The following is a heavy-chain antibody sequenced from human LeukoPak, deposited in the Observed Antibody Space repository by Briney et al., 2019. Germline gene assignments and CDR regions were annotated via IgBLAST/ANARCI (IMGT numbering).Heavy chain of an antibody. Sequence: PGGSLRLSCAASGFTFSNYWLHWVRRAPGKGLVWVSRITSDASSTSYAHSVKGRFTTSRDNAKNTLYLRMNSLRAEDTAVYYCAREFEGQEAGAYGSGSYDVFDIWGQGTMVTVSS. D-gene: IGHD3-10*01. CDR1: GFTFSNYW. CDR2: ITSDASST. J-gene: IGHJ3*02. CDR3: AREFEGQEAGAYGSGSYDVFDI. V-gene: IGHV3-74*01.